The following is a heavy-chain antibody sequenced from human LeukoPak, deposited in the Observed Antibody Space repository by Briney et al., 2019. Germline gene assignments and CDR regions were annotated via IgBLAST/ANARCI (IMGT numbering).Heavy chain of an antibody. CDR1: GQFFSGYY. J-gene: IGHJ5*02. V-gene: IGHV4-34*01. CDR2: INHSGST. CDR3: ARHKKDVWGSYRLNWFDP. D-gene: IGHD3-16*02. Sequence: WDTQSLICAVCGQFFSGYYWRWIRQPPGKGLEWIGEINHSGSTNYNPSLKSRVTISVATSKNQFSLKLSSVTAADTAVYYCARHKKDVWGSYRLNWFDPWGQGTLVTVSS.